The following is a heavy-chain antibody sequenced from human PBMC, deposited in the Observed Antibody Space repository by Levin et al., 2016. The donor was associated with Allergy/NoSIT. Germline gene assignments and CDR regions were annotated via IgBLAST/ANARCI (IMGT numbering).Heavy chain of an antibody. CDR2: ISSSSTYT. CDR1: GFTFSDYY. CDR3: ARVLIGGGQYYFDY. D-gene: IGHD2-15*01. Sequence: LSLTCAASGFTFSDYYVSWIRQAPGKGLEWVSYISSSSTYTNYADSVKGRFTISRDNAKNSLYLQMNSLRAEDTAVYYCARVLIGGGQYYFDYWGQGTLVTVSS. J-gene: IGHJ4*02. V-gene: IGHV3-11*06.